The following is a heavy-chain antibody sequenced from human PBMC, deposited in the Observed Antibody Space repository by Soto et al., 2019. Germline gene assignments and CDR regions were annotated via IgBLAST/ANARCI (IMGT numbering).Heavy chain of an antibody. V-gene: IGHV4-30-2*01. CDR1: GDSIRIASYS. Sequence: QLQLQESGSGLVKTSQTLSLTCAVSGDSIRIASYSWSWIRQPPGKGLEWVAYITHQGFTYFNPSRKSRLSISVDTSKNQVALTLTSVTAADTAVYYCAKDRGTRRGAFDVWGRGAMVTVSS. J-gene: IGHJ3*01. D-gene: IGHD3-10*01. CDR2: ITHQGFT. CDR3: AKDRGTRRGAFDV.